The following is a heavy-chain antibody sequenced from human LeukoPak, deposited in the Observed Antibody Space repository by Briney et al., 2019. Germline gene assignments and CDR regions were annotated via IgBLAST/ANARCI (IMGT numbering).Heavy chain of an antibody. CDR3: ARQGLIYYGSGSYYDF. Sequence: SETLSLTCTVSGGSISSSSYYWGWIRQPPGKGLEWIGNIYYSGSTYYNPSLKSRVTISVDTSKNQFSLKLSSVTAADTAVYYCARQGLIYYGSGSYYDFWGQGTLVTVSS. J-gene: IGHJ4*02. V-gene: IGHV4-39*01. D-gene: IGHD3-10*01. CDR2: IYYSGST. CDR1: GGSISSSSYY.